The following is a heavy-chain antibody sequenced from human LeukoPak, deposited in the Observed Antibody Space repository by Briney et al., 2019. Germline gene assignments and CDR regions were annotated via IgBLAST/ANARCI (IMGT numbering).Heavy chain of an antibody. V-gene: IGHV4-59*01. CDR1: GGSISSYY. D-gene: IGHD5-18*01. CDR3: ARIIRGYSYGYSYYFDY. CDR2: INHSGST. J-gene: IGHJ4*02. Sequence: PSETLSLTCTVSGGSISSYYWSWIRQPPGKGLEWIGEINHSGSTNYNPSLKSRVTISVDTSKNQFSLKLSSVTAADTAVYYCARIIRGYSYGYSYYFDYWGQGTLVTVSS.